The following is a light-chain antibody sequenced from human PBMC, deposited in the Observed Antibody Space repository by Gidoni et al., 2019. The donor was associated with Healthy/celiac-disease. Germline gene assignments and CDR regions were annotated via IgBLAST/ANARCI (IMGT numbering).Light chain of an antibody. Sequence: AIQLTQSPASLSASVGDRVTITCRASQGISSALAWYQQKPGKAPKLLIYDASSLESGVPTRFSGSGSGTDFTLTISSLQPEDFATYYCQQFNSYPFTFGPGTKVEIK. CDR2: DAS. CDR1: QGISSA. V-gene: IGKV1-13*02. CDR3: QQFNSYPFT. J-gene: IGKJ3*01.